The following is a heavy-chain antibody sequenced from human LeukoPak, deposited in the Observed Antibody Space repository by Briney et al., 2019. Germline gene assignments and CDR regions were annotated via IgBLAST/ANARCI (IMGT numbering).Heavy chain of an antibody. Sequence: GRSLRLSCAASGFTFSGSAMHWVRQASGKGLEWGGRIRSKANSYATAYAASVKGRFTISRDDSKNTAYLQMNSLKTEDTAVYYCTYGGGSQVVGMPWGYYSMDVWGQGTTVTVSS. CDR2: IRSKANSYAT. D-gene: IGHD2-2*01. CDR1: GFTFSGSA. V-gene: IGHV3-73*01. CDR3: TYGGGSQVVGMPWGYYSMDV. J-gene: IGHJ6*02.